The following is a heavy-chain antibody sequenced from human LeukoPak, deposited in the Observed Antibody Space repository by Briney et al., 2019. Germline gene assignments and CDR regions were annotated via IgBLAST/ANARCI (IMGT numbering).Heavy chain of an antibody. Sequence: GGSLRLSCAASGFTFDDYSMHWVRQGPGKGLEWVSLISWDGKSTYYADSVKGRFTISRDNAKNTLYLQMNSLRAEDTAIYYCAREGSYLNTGASYYLHWFDPWGQGTLVTVSS. CDR3: AREGSYLNTGASYYLHWFDP. J-gene: IGHJ5*02. V-gene: IGHV3-43*01. CDR2: ISWDGKST. CDR1: GFTFDDYS. D-gene: IGHD2-8*02.